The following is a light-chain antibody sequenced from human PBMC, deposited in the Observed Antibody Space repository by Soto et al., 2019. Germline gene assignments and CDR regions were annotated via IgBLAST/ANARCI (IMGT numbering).Light chain of an antibody. Sequence: EIVLTQSPATLSLSPGERATLSCRASQSVSSYLAWYQQKPGQAPRLIISDASNRATGIPARFSGSGSGTDFTLTISSLETEDFAVYYGQQRSNWPSITFGQGTRLEIK. V-gene: IGKV3-11*01. CDR2: DAS. J-gene: IGKJ5*01. CDR1: QSVSSY. CDR3: QQRSNWPSIT.